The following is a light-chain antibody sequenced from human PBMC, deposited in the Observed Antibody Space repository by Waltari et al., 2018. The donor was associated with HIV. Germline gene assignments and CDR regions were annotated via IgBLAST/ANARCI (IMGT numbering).Light chain of an antibody. CDR1: VLAKQY. CDR3: GTWDSSLSADV. V-gene: IGLV3-25*03. Sequence: YELTQPPSMSVSPGQTAKITCSGDVLAKQYAYWYQQKPGQAPVLVMSKDTERPSEITDRFAGSQSATSATLTIAGLQTGDEADYFCGTWDSSLSADVFGTGTSVTVL. CDR2: KDT. J-gene: IGLJ1*01.